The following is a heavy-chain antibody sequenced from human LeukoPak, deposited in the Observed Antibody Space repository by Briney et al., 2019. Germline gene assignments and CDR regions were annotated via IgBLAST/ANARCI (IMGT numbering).Heavy chain of an antibody. J-gene: IGHJ4*02. CDR3: ASMTRQYYFDY. Sequence: PSETPSLTCTVSGGSISSHYWSWIRQPPGKGLEWIGYIYYSGSTNYNPSLKSRVTISVDTSKNQFSLKLSSVTAADTAVYYCASMTRQYYFDYWGQGTLVTVSS. V-gene: IGHV4-59*11. CDR1: GGSISSHY. CDR2: IYYSGST. D-gene: IGHD3-16*01.